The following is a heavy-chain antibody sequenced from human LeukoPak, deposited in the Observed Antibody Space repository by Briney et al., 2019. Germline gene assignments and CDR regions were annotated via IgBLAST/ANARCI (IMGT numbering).Heavy chain of an antibody. J-gene: IGHJ4*02. CDR1: GFTFSSYW. V-gene: IGHV3-74*01. CDR2: INSDGSST. D-gene: IGHD6-19*01. CDR3: AGVLGVAGISNLGY. Sequence: AGGSLRLSCAASGFTFSSYWMHWVRQAPGKGLVWVSRINSDGSSTSHADSVKGRFTISRDNAKNTLYLQMNSLRAEDTAVYYCAGVLGVAGISNLGYWGQGTLVTVSS.